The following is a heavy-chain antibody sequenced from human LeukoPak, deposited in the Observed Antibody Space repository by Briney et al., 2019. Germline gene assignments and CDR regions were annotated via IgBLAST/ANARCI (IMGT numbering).Heavy chain of an antibody. CDR1: GGSVSNGNYY. J-gene: IGHJ4*02. Sequence: SETLSLTCTVSGGSVSNGNYYWSWLRQPPGKALEWIGYIYYTGSTSYNPSLEGRVTISVDTSKNQFSVKLSSVTAVDTAVYYCARSQNYYGSGDYWSQGTLVTVSS. CDR2: IYYTGST. V-gene: IGHV4-61*01. D-gene: IGHD3-10*01. CDR3: ARSQNYYGSGDY.